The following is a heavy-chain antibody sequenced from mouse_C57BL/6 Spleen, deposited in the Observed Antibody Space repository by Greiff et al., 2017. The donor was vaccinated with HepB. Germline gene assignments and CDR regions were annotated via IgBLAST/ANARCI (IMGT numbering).Heavy chain of an antibody. CDR3: AREDDYVFDY. J-gene: IGHJ2*01. Sequence: VQLQQSGPELVKPGASVKISCKASGYTFTDYYMNWVKQSHGKSLEWIGDINPNNGGTSYNQKFKGKATLTVDKSSSTAYMELRSLTSEDSAVYYCAREDDYVFDYWGQGTTLTVSS. CDR2: INPNNGGT. CDR1: GYTFTDYY. D-gene: IGHD2-4*01. V-gene: IGHV1-26*01.